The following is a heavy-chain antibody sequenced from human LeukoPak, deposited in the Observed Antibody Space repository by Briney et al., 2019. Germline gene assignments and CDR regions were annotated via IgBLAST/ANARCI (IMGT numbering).Heavy chain of an antibody. CDR1: EFTFRTNY. V-gene: IGHV3-53*01. Sequence: GGSLRLSCAASEFTFRTNYMSWVRQAPGKGLEWVSVIYSGGTTYYADYVKGRFTVSRVKSKNTLYLQLNSLRVDDTALYYCTKDGSRWPFEYWGQGTLVTVSS. D-gene: IGHD4-23*01. CDR3: TKDGSRWPFEY. J-gene: IGHJ4*02. CDR2: IYSGGTT.